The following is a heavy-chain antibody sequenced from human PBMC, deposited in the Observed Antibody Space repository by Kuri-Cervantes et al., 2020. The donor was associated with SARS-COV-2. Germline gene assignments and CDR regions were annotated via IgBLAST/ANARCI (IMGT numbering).Heavy chain of an antibody. CDR1: GGPISRGNYY. Sequence: SETLSLTCTVPGGPISRGNYYWSWIRQPPGKGLEWIGVINHSGSTNYKPSLKSRVTISVDTSKNQFSLKLSSVTAADTAVYYCARAAPDIVVVPAAKYFDYWGHGTLVTVSS. CDR3: ARAAPDIVVVPAAKYFDY. CDR2: INHSGST. J-gene: IGHJ4*01. V-gene: IGHV4-39*07. D-gene: IGHD2-2*01.